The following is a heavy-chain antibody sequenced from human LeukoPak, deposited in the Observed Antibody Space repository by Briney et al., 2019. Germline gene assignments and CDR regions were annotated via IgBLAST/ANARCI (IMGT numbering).Heavy chain of an antibody. CDR3: ARPKDVLTGALDY. CDR2: IYPGDSDT. Sequence: GESLKISCKGSGYSFTSYWIGWVRQMPGKGLEWMGIIYPGDSDTRYSPSFQGQVTISADKSISTACLQWSSLKASDTAMYYCARPKDVLTGALDYWGQGTLVTVSS. CDR1: GYSFTSYW. J-gene: IGHJ4*02. V-gene: IGHV5-51*01. D-gene: IGHD3-9*01.